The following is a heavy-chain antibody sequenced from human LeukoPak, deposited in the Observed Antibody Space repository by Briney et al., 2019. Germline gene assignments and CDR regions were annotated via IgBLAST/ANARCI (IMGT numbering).Heavy chain of an antibody. Sequence: ASVKVSCKASGYTFTSYDINWVRQAPGQGLEWMGWMNPNSGNTGYAQKFQGRVTITRNTSISTAYMELTSLRSADTAVYYCARGDDYGDYWGLYWGQGTLLTVPS. J-gene: IGHJ4*02. CDR2: MNPNSGNT. V-gene: IGHV1-8*03. D-gene: IGHD4-17*01. CDR3: ARGDDYGDYWGLY. CDR1: GYTFTSYD.